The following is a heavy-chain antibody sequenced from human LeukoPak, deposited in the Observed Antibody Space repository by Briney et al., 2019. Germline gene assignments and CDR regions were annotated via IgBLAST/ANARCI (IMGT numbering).Heavy chain of an antibody. V-gene: IGHV3-7*01. D-gene: IGHD3-9*01. CDR1: GFTFSSYW. J-gene: IGHJ4*02. Sequence: GGSLRLSCAASGFTFSSYWMSWVRQAPGKGLEGVAHIKQDGSEKYYVDSVKGRFTISRDNSKNTLYLQMNSLRAEDTAVYYCAKDNYDILTGYYNPFDYWGQGTLVTVSS. CDR2: IKQDGSEK. CDR3: AKDNYDILTGYYNPFDY.